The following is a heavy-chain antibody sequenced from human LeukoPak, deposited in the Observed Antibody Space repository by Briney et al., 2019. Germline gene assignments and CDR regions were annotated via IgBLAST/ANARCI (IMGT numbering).Heavy chain of an antibody. CDR2: ISAYNGNT. D-gene: IGHD3-9*01. J-gene: IGHJ4*02. Sequence: GASVKVSCKASGYTFTGYYMHWVRQAPGQGLEWMGWISAYNGNTNYAQKLQGRVTMTTDTSTSTAYMELRSLRSDDTAVYYCARAGDYDILTGYYNGNDYWGQGTLVTVSS. CDR1: GYTFTGYY. V-gene: IGHV1-18*04. CDR3: ARAGDYDILTGYYNGNDY.